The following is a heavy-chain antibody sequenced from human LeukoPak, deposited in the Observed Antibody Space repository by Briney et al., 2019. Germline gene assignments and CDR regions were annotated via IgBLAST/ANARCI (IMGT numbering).Heavy chain of an antibody. Sequence: GRSLRLSCAASGFTFSSYAMHWVRQAPGKGLEWVAVISYDGSNKYYADSVKGRFTISRDDAKKSLYLQMNSLRAEDTAVYYCAKDARPGRTKNNFDYWGQGTLVTVSS. CDR1: GFTFSSYA. V-gene: IGHV3-30*04. CDR3: AKDARPGRTKNNFDY. D-gene: IGHD2-2*02. J-gene: IGHJ4*02. CDR2: ISYDGSNK.